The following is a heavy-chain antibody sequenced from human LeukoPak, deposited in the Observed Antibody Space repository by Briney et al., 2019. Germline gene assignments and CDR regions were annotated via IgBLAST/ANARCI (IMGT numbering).Heavy chain of an antibody. Sequence: GGSLLLSCAASNFTFSDYSMSWVRQAPGKGLEWVSSISSIRNYIYYADSVKGRFTVSRDNAKNSMYLQMNSLRAEDTAVYYCARVSIAAAGGAFDIWGQGTMVTVSS. V-gene: IGHV3-21*01. D-gene: IGHD6-13*01. CDR2: ISSIRNYI. J-gene: IGHJ3*02. CDR3: ARVSIAAAGGAFDI. CDR1: NFTFSDYS.